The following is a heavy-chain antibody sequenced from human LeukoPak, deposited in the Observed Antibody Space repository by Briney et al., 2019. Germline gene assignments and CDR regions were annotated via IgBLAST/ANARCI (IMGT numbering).Heavy chain of an antibody. J-gene: IGHJ4*02. CDR2: IGHSGTT. CDR1: GYSISSGHY. D-gene: IGHD3-16*02. CDR3: ARDIVPGHLDY. Sequence: SETLSLTCAVSGYSISSGHYWGWIRQPPGKGLEWIGSIGHSGTTYCNPSLKSRVSISVDMSKNQFSLNLSSVTAAGTAVYYCARDIVPGHLDYCGQGTLVTVSS. V-gene: IGHV4-38-2*02.